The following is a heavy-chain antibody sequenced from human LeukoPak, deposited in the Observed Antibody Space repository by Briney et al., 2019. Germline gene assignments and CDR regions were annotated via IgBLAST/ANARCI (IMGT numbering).Heavy chain of an antibody. D-gene: IGHD3-22*01. J-gene: IGHJ4*02. V-gene: IGHV3-30*14. CDR1: GFTFSNYV. CDR2: ISYDGNNK. Sequence: GGSLRLPCAASGFTFSNYVMHWVRQAPGKGLEWVALISYDGNNKDYADSVKGRFTISRDNSKNTLYLQMNSLRAEDTAVYYCARDQRGRTGSIMMAVLITGFDYWGQGTLVTVSS. CDR3: ARDQRGRTGSIMMAVLITGFDY.